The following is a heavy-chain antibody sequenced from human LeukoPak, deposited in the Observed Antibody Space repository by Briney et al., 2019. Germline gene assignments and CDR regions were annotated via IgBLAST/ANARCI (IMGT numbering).Heavy chain of an antibody. Sequence: GKSLRLSCAAAGFTFSSYAMHWARQAPGKGLEWVAVILYDGSNEYYADSVKGRFTISRDNSKNTLYLQMDSLTIEDTAVYYCARAAMGSSSWYNWFDPWGQGTLVTVSS. CDR1: GFTFSSYA. D-gene: IGHD6-13*01. CDR2: ILYDGSNE. J-gene: IGHJ5*02. CDR3: ARAAMGSSSWYNWFDP. V-gene: IGHV3-30*04.